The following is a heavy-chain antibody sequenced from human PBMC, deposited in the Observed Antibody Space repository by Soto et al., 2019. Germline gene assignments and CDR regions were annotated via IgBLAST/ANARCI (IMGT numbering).Heavy chain of an antibody. J-gene: IGHJ4*02. CDR1: GYSISSSNW. V-gene: IGHV4-28*01. CDR2: IYYSGTT. Sequence: QVQLQESGPGLVKPSDTLSLTCAVSGYSISSSNWWGWIRQPPGKGLEWIGYIYYSGTTYYNPSLKSRVTMTIDTSKTQFSLKLTSVTDVDTALYYCALRAIQGPIDYWGQGTLVTVSS. CDR3: ALRAIQGPIDY.